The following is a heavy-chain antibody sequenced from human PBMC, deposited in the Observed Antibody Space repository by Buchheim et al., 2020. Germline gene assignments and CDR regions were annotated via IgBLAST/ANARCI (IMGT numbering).Heavy chain of an antibody. V-gene: IGHV4-39*01. CDR3: ARLIARYCSDGSCLPCWFDP. D-gene: IGHD2-15*01. J-gene: IGHJ5*02. CDR2: IYYSGST. CDR1: GGSISSSSYY. Sequence: QLQLQESGPGLVKPSETLSLTCTVSGGSISSSSYYWGWIRQPPGKGLEWIGSIYYSGSTYYNPSLKSRVTISVDTSKNQFSLKLSSVTAADTAVYYCARLIARYCSDGSCLPCWFDPWGQGTL.